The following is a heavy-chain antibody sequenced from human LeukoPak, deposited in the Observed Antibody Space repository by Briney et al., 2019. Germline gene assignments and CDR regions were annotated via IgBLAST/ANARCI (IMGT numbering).Heavy chain of an antibody. D-gene: IGHD3-3*01. J-gene: IGHJ4*02. CDR1: GFIFSNYW. V-gene: IGHV3-7*01. Sequence: GGSLRLSCAPSGFIFSNYWMSWVRQAPGKGLEWVAMINQDGSGEYYVGSVKGRFTISRDNAKNSLYLQMNSLRAEDTAVYYCAKDLVNYDFWSGYWGQGTLVTVSS. CDR2: INQDGSGE. CDR3: AKDLVNYDFWSGY.